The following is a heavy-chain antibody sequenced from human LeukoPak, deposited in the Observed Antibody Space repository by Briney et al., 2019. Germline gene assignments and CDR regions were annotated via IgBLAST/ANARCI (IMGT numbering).Heavy chain of an antibody. CDR2: ISESGSGT. Sequence: GGSLRLSCEASGFTFNTCAMSWVRQAPGKGLEWVSAISESGSGTYYADSVKGRFTISRDNYKNTLYLQMNSLRVDDTALYYCAKGVFGVNRAFDYWGQGTLVTVSS. CDR3: AKGVFGVNRAFDY. CDR1: GFTFNTCA. J-gene: IGHJ4*02. V-gene: IGHV3-23*01. D-gene: IGHD3-3*01.